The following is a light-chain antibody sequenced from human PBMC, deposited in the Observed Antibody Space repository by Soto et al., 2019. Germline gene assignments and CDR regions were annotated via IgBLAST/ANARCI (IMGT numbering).Light chain of an antibody. Sequence: QSALTQPPSASGSPGQSVTISCTGTSSDVGGYHYVSWYQQHPGKAPKLLVYEVSKRPSGVPNRFSGSKSGNTASLTVSGLQAEDEADYYCSSDAGNNIYAFGTGTKVTVL. CDR2: EVS. J-gene: IGLJ1*01. CDR3: SSDAGNNIYA. V-gene: IGLV2-8*01. CDR1: SSDVGGYHY.